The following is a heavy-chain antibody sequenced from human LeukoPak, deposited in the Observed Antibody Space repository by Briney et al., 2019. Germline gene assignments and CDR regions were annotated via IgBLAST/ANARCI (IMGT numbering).Heavy chain of an antibody. Sequence: GGSLRLSCAASGFTLSNYWMHWVRQAPAKGLVWVSRVKGDGSITAYAASVRGRFTISRDIAKNTVSLQMNSLRVDDTAVYYCGRTSGGPEYWGQGTLVTVSS. CDR2: VKGDGSIT. V-gene: IGHV3-74*01. CDR1: GFTLSNYW. CDR3: GRTSGGPEY. J-gene: IGHJ4*02. D-gene: IGHD2-15*01.